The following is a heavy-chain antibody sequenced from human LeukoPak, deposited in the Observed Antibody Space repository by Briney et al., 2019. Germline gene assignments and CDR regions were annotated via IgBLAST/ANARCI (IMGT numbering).Heavy chain of an antibody. CDR2: ISSRGST. D-gene: IGHD4-23*01. CDR1: GGSISGSSYY. J-gene: IGHJ3*01. Sequence: SETLSLTCSVSGGSISGSSYYWGWVRQPPGKGLEWIGSISSRGSTYYNPSLKTRVTISVDTSKNQFSLKLTSVTAADTAAYYCARVDYGGNSCTFDVWGQGTMVTVSS. CDR3: ARVDYGGNSCTFDV. V-gene: IGHV4-39*01.